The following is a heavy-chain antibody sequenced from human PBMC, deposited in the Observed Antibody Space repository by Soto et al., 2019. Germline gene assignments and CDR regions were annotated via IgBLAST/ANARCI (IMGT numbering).Heavy chain of an antibody. V-gene: IGHV4-4*07. CDR1: GVSISNYY. D-gene: IGHD5-18*01. CDR3: ASEGTAMKLHY. CDR2: IFPSGST. Sequence: QVKLQESGPGLVKPSETLSLTCTVSGVSISNYYWTWIRQPAGKGLEWIGRIFPSGSTNYNPSLRGRVTMSVDTSKNLFSLKLSSVTAADTALYYCASEGTAMKLHYWGRGTLVTVSS. J-gene: IGHJ4*02.